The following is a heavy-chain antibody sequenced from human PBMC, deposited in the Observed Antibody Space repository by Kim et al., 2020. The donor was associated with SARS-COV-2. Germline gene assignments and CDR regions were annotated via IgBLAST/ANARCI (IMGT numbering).Heavy chain of an antibody. CDR1: GFTFSSYA. D-gene: IGHD2-2*01. CDR2: ISYDGSNK. Sequence: GGSLRLSCAASGFTFSSYAMHWVRQAPGKGLEWVAVISYDGSNKYYADSVKGRFTISRDNSKNTLYLQMNSLRAEDTAVYYCARGGGYYCSSTSCRYYYYGMDVWGQGTTVTVSS. J-gene: IGHJ6*02. CDR3: ARGGGYYCSSTSCRYYYYGMDV. V-gene: IGHV3-30-3*01.